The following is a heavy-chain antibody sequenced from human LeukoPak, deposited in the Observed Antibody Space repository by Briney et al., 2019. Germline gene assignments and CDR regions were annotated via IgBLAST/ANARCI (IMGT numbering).Heavy chain of an antibody. D-gene: IGHD6-6*01. CDR2: IYHSGST. J-gene: IGHJ4*02. Sequence: SETLSLTCTVSGYSISSGYYWGWIRQPPGKGLEWIGSIYHSGSTYYNPSLKSRVTISVDTSKNQFSLKLSSVTAADTAVYYCALLPEYSSSSDYWGQGTLVTVSS. V-gene: IGHV4-38-2*02. CDR1: GYSISSGYY. CDR3: ALLPEYSSSSDY.